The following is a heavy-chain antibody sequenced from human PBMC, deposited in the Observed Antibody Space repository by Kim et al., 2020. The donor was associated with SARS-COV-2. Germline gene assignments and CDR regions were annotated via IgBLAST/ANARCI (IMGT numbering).Heavy chain of an antibody. Sequence: NPSLKSRVTISVDTSKNQFSLKLSSVTAADTAVYYCARMYYDFWSGWFDPWGQGTLVTVSS. D-gene: IGHD3-3*01. V-gene: IGHV4-31*02. J-gene: IGHJ5*02. CDR3: ARMYYDFWSGWFDP.